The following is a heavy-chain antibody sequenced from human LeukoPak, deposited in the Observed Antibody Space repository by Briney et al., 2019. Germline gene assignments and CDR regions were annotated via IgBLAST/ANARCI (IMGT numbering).Heavy chain of an antibody. CDR2: IYYSGST. V-gene: IGHV4-39*07. J-gene: IGHJ6*03. CDR1: GGSISSSSYY. Sequence: SETLSLTCTVSGGSISSSSYYWGWIRQPPGKGLEWIGSIYYSGSTYYNPSLKSRVTISVDTSKNQFSLKLSSVTAADTAVYYCARGRLWFGELLLIPSYYMDVWGKGTTVTASS. CDR3: ARGRLWFGELLLIPSYYMDV. D-gene: IGHD3-10*01.